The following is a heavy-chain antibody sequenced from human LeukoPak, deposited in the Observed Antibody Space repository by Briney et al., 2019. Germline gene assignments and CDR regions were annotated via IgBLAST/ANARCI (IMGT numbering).Heavy chain of an antibody. CDR1: GYTFTGYY. CDR3: ARAERYYYGSGCYYLDY. J-gene: IGHJ4*02. Sequence: ASVKVSCKASGYTFTGYYMHWVRQAPGQGLEWMGWINPNSGGTNYAQKFQGWVTMTRDTSISTAYMELSRLRSDDTAVYYCARAERYYYGSGCYYLDYWGQGTLVTVSS. CDR2: INPNSGGT. V-gene: IGHV1-2*04. D-gene: IGHD3-10*01.